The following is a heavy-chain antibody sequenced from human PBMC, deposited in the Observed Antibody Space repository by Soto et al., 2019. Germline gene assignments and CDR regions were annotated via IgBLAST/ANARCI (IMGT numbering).Heavy chain of an antibody. CDR1: GFTFSTYA. Sequence: EVQLLESGGGLVQPGGSLRLSCAASGFTFSTYAKSWVRQAPGKGLEWVSSISGSGGSTYYADSVKGRFTISRDNSKNTLYLQMNSLRVEDTAVYYCAKEDSSGLFDYWGQGTLVTVSS. J-gene: IGHJ4*02. CDR3: AKEDSSGLFDY. V-gene: IGHV3-23*01. D-gene: IGHD3-22*01. CDR2: ISGSGGST.